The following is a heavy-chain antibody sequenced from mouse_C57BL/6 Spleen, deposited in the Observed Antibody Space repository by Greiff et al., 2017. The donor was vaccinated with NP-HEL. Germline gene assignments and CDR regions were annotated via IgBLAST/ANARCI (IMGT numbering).Heavy chain of an antibody. CDR1: GYAFSSSW. Sequence: QVQLQQSGPELVKPGASVKISCKASGYAFSSSWMNWVKQRPGKGLEWIGRIYPGDGDTNYNGKFKGKATLSADKSSSTAYMQLSSLTSEDSAVYFCARRCGGTGYFDYWGQGTTLTVSS. D-gene: IGHD1-1*02. CDR2: IYPGDGDT. CDR3: ARRCGGTGYFDY. V-gene: IGHV1-82*01. J-gene: IGHJ2*01.